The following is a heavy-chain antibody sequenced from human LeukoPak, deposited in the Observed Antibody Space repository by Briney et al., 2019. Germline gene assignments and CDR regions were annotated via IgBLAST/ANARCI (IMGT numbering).Heavy chain of an antibody. CDR3: AIALRVVVVTAIGY. Sequence: ASVKVSCKASGYTFTSYDINWVRQATGQGLEWMGWMNPNSGNTGYAQKFQGRVTMTRNTSISTAYMEPSSLRSEDTAVYYCAIALRVVVVTAIGYWGQGTLVTVSS. D-gene: IGHD2-21*02. V-gene: IGHV1-8*01. CDR2: MNPNSGNT. CDR1: GYTFTSYD. J-gene: IGHJ4*02.